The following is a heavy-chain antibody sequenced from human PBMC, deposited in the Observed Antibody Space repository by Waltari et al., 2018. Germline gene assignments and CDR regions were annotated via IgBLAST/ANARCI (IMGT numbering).Heavy chain of an antibody. J-gene: IGHJ2*01. CDR3: ARAPAIEWSGVWYCDL. V-gene: IGHV3-30-3*01. CDR1: GFTFDNYA. Sequence: QVQLVESGGGVVQPGGSRRLSCVASGFTFDNYAMYWVRQPPGKGLEGGAFISFDGTKTYYADSLRDHFSISRDSSENTLYLQMNSLRIEDTAIYYCARAPAIEWSGVWYCDLWGRGTLVTVST. D-gene: IGHD3-3*01. CDR2: ISFDGTKT.